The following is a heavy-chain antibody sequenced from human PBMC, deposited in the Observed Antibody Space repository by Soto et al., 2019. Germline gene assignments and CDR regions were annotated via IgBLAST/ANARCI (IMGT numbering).Heavy chain of an antibody. CDR2: IIPLSGTP. CDR1: GGTFSNYA. Sequence: ASVKVSCKASGGTFSNYALTWVRQAPGQGLEWMGGIIPLSGTPNYAQKFQGRVTITADKSTTTVYMELSSLRSEDTAVYYCTRGIQLWSWGQGALVTVSS. V-gene: IGHV1-69*06. J-gene: IGHJ5*02. D-gene: IGHD5-18*01. CDR3: TRGIQLWS.